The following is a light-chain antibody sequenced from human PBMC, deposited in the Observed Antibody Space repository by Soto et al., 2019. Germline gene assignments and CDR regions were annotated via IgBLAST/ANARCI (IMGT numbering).Light chain of an antibody. CDR1: QSVSSSY. CDR3: PQYGSSPRT. Sequence: EIVLTQSPGTLSLSPGERATLSCRASQSVSSSYLAWYQQKPGQAPRLLIYGASSRATGLPDRFSGSGSGTDFNLKISRLEPEDFAVYYCPQYGSSPRTFGQGTKVEIK. J-gene: IGKJ1*01. V-gene: IGKV3-20*01. CDR2: GAS.